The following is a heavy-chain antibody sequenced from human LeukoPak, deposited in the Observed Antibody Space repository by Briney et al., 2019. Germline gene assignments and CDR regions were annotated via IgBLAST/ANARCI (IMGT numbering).Heavy chain of an antibody. J-gene: IGHJ4*02. CDR1: GGSFSGYY. CDR3: ARGVGYCSGGSCYPHLFGY. CDR2: INHSGST. V-gene: IGHV4-34*01. D-gene: IGHD2-15*01. Sequence: PSETLSLTCAVYGGSFSGYYWSWIRQPPGKGLEWIGEINHSGSTNYNPSLKSRVTISVDTSTNQFSLKLRSVTAADTAVYYCARGVGYCSGGSCYPHLFGYWGQGTVVTVSS.